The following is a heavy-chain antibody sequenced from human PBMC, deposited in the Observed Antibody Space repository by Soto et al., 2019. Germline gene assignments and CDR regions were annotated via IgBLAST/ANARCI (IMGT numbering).Heavy chain of an antibody. V-gene: IGHV1-8*01. CDR3: ARGCCSYRDYYTDV. Sequence: GASVKVSCKASGYTFTSYDINWVRQATGQGLEWMGWMNPNSGNTGYAQKFQGRVTMTRDTSTSTAYMEVSSLRSEDTAVYYCARGCCSYRDYYTDVWGEGTTVTVSS. CDR2: MNPNSGNT. D-gene: IGHD2-15*01. J-gene: IGHJ6*03. CDR1: GYTFTSYD.